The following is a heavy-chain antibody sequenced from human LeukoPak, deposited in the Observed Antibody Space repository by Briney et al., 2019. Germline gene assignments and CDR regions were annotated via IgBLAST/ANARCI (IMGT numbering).Heavy chain of an antibody. Sequence: GGSLRLSCAASGFTVSSFYMSWVRQAPGKGLEWVSVIYADGSTYYADSVKGRFTISRDNSKNTLYLQMNSLRAEDTAVYYCAKGGGLSSPIANCGQGTLVTVSS. CDR1: GFTVSSFY. CDR3: AKGGGLSSPIAN. V-gene: IGHV3-53*01. CDR2: IYADGST. D-gene: IGHD1-26*01. J-gene: IGHJ4*02.